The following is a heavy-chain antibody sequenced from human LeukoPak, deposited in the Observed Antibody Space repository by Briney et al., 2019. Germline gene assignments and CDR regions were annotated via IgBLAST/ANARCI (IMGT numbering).Heavy chain of an antibody. D-gene: IGHD4-17*01. CDR2: IIPILGIA. V-gene: IGHV1-69*02. J-gene: IGHJ6*02. CDR1: GGTFSSYT. CDR3: ARKGTVTTPLYYYGMDV. Sequence: SVKVSCKASGGTFSSYTISWVRQAPGQGLEWMGRIIPILGIANYAQKFQGRVTITADKSTSTAYMELSSLRSEDTAVYYCARKGTVTTPLYYYGMDVWGQGTTATVSS.